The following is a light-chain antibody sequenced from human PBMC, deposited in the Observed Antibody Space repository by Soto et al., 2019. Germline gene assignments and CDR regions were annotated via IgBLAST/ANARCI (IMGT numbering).Light chain of an antibody. CDR3: CPYAGSCTCVV. CDR1: SSDVGNYNL. CDR2: EGS. Sequence: QSVLTQPASVSGSPGQSITISCTGTSSDVGNYNLVSWYQQFPGKAPKLIIYEGSRRPSGVSNRFSGSKSGNTASLTISGIKDEDEDDCYCCPYAGSCTCVVFGGGTKLTVL. V-gene: IGLV2-23*01. J-gene: IGLJ2*01.